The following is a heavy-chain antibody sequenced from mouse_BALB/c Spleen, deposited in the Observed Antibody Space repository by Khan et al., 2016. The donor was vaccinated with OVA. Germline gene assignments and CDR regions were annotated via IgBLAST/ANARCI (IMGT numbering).Heavy chain of an antibody. D-gene: IGHD1-2*01. CDR2: ISNGGSYT. V-gene: IGHV5-6*01. Sequence: EVMLVESGGDLVKPGGSLKLSCEASGFTFSSYGMSWVRQTPDKRLEWVATISNGGSYTYYPDSVKGRLTISRDNAKNTLYLQMSSLKSEDTAMYYCARHRFTSAAAWFAYWGQGTLVTVSA. J-gene: IGHJ3*01. CDR1: GFTFSSYG. CDR3: ARHRFTSAAAWFAY.